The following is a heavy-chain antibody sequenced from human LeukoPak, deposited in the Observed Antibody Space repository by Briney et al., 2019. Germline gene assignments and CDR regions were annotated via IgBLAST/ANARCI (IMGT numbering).Heavy chain of an antibody. D-gene: IGHD6-19*01. CDR1: GYTFTSYD. J-gene: IGHJ4*02. Sequence: ASVKVSCKASGYTFTSYDINWVRQATGQGLEWMGWMNPNSGNTGYAQKFQGRVTMTRNTSISTAYMELGSLRSEDTAVYYCARASIAVAGTGFDYWGQGTLVTVSS. CDR3: ARASIAVAGTGFDY. CDR2: MNPNSGNT. V-gene: IGHV1-8*01.